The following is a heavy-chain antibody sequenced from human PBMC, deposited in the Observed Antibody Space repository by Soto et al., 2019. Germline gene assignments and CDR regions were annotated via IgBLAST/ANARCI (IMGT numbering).Heavy chain of an antibody. Sequence: SETLSLTCTVSGGSISSGGYYWSWNRQHPGKGLEWIGYIYYSGSTYYNPSLKSRLTISIDTSKNQFSLKLSSVTAADTAVYYCARSVFPWGQGTLVTVSS. J-gene: IGHJ5*02. CDR1: GGSISSGGYY. CDR3: ARSVFP. CDR2: IYYSGST. V-gene: IGHV4-31*03.